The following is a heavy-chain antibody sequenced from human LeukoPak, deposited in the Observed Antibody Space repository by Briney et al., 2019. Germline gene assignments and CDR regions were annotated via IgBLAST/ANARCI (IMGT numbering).Heavy chain of an antibody. CDR3: ARELGYWFDP. CDR2: IYYSGST. V-gene: IGHV4-59*01. D-gene: IGHD3-10*01. J-gene: IGHJ5*02. Sequence: SRTLSLTRTVSGGSISSYYWSWIRPPPGKRLEWIGYIYYSGSTNYNPSLKRRVTISVETSKNQFSLKLSSVTAADTAVYYCARELGYWFDPWGQGTLVTVSS. CDR1: GGSISSYY.